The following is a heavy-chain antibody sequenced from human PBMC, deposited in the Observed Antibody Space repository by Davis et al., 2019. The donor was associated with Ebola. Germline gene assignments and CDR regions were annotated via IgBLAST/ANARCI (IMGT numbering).Heavy chain of an antibody. CDR1: GGSISSSSYY. V-gene: IGHV4-39*07. D-gene: IGHD2-15*01. CDR3: ARQLGRGGGSSGAFDI. CDR2: IYYSGST. Sequence: PSETLSLTCTVSGGSISSSSYYWGWIRQRPGTGLEWIGSIYYSGSTYYNSSLKSRVTISVDTSKNQFSLKLSSVTAADTAVYYCARQLGRGGGSSGAFDIWGQGTMVTVSS. J-gene: IGHJ3*02.